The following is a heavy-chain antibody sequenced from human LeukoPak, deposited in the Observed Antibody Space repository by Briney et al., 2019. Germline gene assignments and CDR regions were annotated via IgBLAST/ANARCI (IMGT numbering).Heavy chain of an antibody. CDR1: GYSISSGYY. J-gene: IGHJ4*02. Sequence: SETLSLTCTVSGYSISSGYYWGWIRQPPGKGLEWIGSIYHSGTTYYNPSLKSRVTISVDKSKNQFSLKLSSVTAADTAVYYCARHTYYYDRTFDYWGQGTLVTVSS. D-gene: IGHD3-22*01. CDR3: ARHTYYYDRTFDY. CDR2: IYHSGTT. V-gene: IGHV4-38-2*02.